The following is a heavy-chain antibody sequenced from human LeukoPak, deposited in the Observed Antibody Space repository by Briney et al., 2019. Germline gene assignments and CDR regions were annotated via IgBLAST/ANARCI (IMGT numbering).Heavy chain of an antibody. CDR2: IKQDGSEK. CDR3: ARDGIGYSYGYDY. D-gene: IGHD5-18*01. Sequence: GGSLRLSCAASGFTFSSYWMSWVRQAPGKGLEWVVNIKQDGSEKYYVDSVKGRFTISRDNAKNSLYLQMNSLRAEDTAVYYCARDGIGYSYGYDYWGQGTLVTVSS. CDR1: GFTFSSYW. J-gene: IGHJ4*02. V-gene: IGHV3-7*01.